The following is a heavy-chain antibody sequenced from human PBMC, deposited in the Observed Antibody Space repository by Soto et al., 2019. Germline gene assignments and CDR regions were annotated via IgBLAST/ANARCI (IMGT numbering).Heavy chain of an antibody. J-gene: IGHJ4*02. Sequence: SETLSLTCTVSGGSISSSSYYWGWIRQPPGKGLEWIGYIYYSGSTYYNPSLKSRVTISVDTSKNQFSLKLSSVTAADTAVYYCARTNILDYYDSSGREIDYFDYWGQGTLVTVSS. D-gene: IGHD3-22*01. CDR1: GGSISSSSYY. CDR3: ARTNILDYYDSSGREIDYFDY. V-gene: IGHV4-31*03. CDR2: IYYSGST.